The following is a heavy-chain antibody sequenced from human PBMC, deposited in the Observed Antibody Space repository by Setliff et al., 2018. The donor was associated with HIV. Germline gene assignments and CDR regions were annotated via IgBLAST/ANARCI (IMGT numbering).Heavy chain of an antibody. V-gene: IGHV3-20*04. CDR1: GLTFDDFG. CDR2: ISNDATDT. Sequence: PGGSLRLSCAASGLTFDDFGMSWVRQAPGKGLEWVSGISNDATDTNYADSVKGRFTISSDNAKNILYLQMNSLTPEDTALYFCARVGANWNAPDHWGQGALVTVSS. J-gene: IGHJ4*02. CDR3: ARVGANWNAPDH. D-gene: IGHD1-1*01.